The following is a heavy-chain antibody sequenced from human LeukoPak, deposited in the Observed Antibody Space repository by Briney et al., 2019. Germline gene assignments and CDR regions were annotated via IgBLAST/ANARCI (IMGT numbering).Heavy chain of an antibody. V-gene: IGHV1-46*01. D-gene: IGHD6-13*01. CDR1: GYTFTSYY. CDR2: INPSGGST. J-gene: IGHJ4*02. Sequence: SVKVSCKASGYTFTSYYMHWVRQAPGQGLEWMGIINPSGGSTSYAQRFQGRVTMTRDTSTSTVYMELSSLRSEDTAVYYCARDPAAAGTLDYWGQGTLVTVSS. CDR3: ARDPAAAGTLDY.